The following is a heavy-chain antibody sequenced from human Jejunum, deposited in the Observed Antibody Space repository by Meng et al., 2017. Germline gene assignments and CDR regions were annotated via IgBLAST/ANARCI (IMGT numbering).Heavy chain of an antibody. CDR2: IGGSGSPI. J-gene: IGHJ3*02. CDR1: GSTLSDYE. Sequence: GESLKISCAASGSTLSDYEINWVRQAPGKGLEWISYIGGSGSPIHYADSVKGRFTVSRDNAKNSVYLQMSSLRGEDTAIYFCARDSGSEGYPVDSAFDIWGQGTLVTVSS. V-gene: IGHV3-48*03. CDR3: ARDSGSEGYPVDSAFDI. D-gene: IGHD1-1*01.